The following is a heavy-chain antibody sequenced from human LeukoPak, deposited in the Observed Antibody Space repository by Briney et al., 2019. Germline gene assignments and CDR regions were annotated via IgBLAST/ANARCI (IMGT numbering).Heavy chain of an antibody. V-gene: IGHV3-23*01. CDR1: GFPFSSFA. CDR3: AKFEGALLGNYYMDV. J-gene: IGHJ6*03. CDR2: ISGGGDNT. Sequence: PGGSLRLSCAASGFPFSSFAMSWVRQAPGKGLEWVSSISGGGDNTYFADSVKGRFTISRDNSKNTLFLQMVSLRAEDTAVYYCAKFEGALLGNYYMDVGGKGTTVTVSS.